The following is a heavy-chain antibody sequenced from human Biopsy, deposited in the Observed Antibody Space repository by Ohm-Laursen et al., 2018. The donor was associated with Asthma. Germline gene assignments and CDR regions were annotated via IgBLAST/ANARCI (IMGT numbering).Heavy chain of an antibody. CDR3: ASGPEWYGLDV. CDR2: SNQGGSP. V-gene: IGHV4-34*01. CDR1: GGSINSGGYS. D-gene: IGHD3-3*01. J-gene: IGHJ6*02. Sequence: SDTLSLTCVVSGGSINSGGYSWTWIRQPPGKGLEWIGESNQGGSPTFNPSLKSRVTISRDTSKNQLSLKLRSVTAADTAVYYCASGPEWYGLDVWGQGTTVTVSS.